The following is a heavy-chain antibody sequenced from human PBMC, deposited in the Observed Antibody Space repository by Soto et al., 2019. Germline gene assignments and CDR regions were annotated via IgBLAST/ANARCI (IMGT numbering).Heavy chain of an antibody. CDR3: ATDHRRSGFFDH. V-gene: IGHV3-48*03. CDR1: GLTFRNYE. J-gene: IGHJ4*02. D-gene: IGHD3-3*01. Sequence: EVQLVESGGGLGQPGGSLTISCAASGLTFRNYEMNWVRQAPGKGLEWVSFISSTGKTIYYADSVKGRLTISRDNPKNSVHLQMSSLRVEDTAVYYCATDHRRSGFFDHCGQGTPVSVSS. CDR2: ISSTGKTI.